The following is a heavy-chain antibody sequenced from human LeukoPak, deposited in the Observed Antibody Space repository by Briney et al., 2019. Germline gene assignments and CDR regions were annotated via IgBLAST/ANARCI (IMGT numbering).Heavy chain of an antibody. V-gene: IGHV4-34*01. CDR1: GGSFSGYY. J-gene: IGHJ4*02. CDR3: ARPYGGGGGY. D-gene: IGHD4-23*01. CDR2: INHSGST. Sequence: SETLSLTCAVYGGSFSGYYWTWIRQPPGKGLEWIGEINHSGSTNYNPSLKSRVTISVDTSKNQFSLKLSSVTAADTAVYYCARPYGGGGGYWGQGTLVTVSS.